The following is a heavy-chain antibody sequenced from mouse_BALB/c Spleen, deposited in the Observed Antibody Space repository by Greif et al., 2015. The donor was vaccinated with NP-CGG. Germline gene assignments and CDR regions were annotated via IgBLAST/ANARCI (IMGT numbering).Heavy chain of an antibody. J-gene: IGHJ4*01. V-gene: IGHV5-9-1*01. Sequence: EVKVEESGGGLVKPGGSLKLSCAASGFTFSSYAMSWVRQTPEKRLEWVATISSGGSYTYYPDSVKGRFTISRDNAKNTLYLQMSSLRSEDTAMYYCARQDRYAMDYWGQGTSVTVSS. D-gene: IGHD2-14*01. CDR3: ARQDRYAMDY. CDR1: GFTFSSYA. CDR2: ISSGGSYT.